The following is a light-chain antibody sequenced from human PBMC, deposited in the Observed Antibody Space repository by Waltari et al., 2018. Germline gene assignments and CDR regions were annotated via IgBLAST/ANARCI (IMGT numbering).Light chain of an antibody. J-gene: IGKJ2*03. CDR3: QQRSNWVYS. Sequence: EIVLTQSPATLSLSPGERATLSCRASQSVSSYLAWYQQKPGQAPRLLIYDAANRATGIPARFSGSGSWTDFTLTISSLEPEDFAVYYCQQRSNWVYSFGQGTKLEIK. V-gene: IGKV3-11*01. CDR1: QSVSSY. CDR2: DAA.